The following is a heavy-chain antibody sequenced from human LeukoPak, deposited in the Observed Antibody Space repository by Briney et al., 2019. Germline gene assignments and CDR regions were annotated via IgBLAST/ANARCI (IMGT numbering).Heavy chain of an antibody. CDR2: IYYSGST. J-gene: IGHJ5*02. D-gene: IGHD3-22*01. CDR3: ARRIVVVDNWFDP. CDR1: GGSISSYY. Sequence: SETLSLTCTVSGGSISSYYWSWIRQPPGKGLEWIGYIYYSGSTNYNPSLKSRVTISVDTSKNQFSLKLSSVTAADTAVYYCARRIVVVDNWFDPWGRGTLVTVSS. V-gene: IGHV4-59*01.